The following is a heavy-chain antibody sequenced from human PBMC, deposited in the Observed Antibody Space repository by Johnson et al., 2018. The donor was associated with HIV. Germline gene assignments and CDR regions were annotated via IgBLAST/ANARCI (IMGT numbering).Heavy chain of an antibody. J-gene: IGHJ3*02. Sequence: VQLVESGGGVVRPGGSLRLSCAASGFSFDDYGMSWVRQPPGKGLEWVSGINWNGANTGYADSVKGRFTISRDNARDSLYLQMNSLRAEDTALYYCAKCIWGSSLIDAFDIWGQGTMVTVSS. V-gene: IGHV3-20*04. CDR2: INWNGANT. CDR1: GFSFDDYG. CDR3: AKCIWGSSLIDAFDI. D-gene: IGHD6-13*01.